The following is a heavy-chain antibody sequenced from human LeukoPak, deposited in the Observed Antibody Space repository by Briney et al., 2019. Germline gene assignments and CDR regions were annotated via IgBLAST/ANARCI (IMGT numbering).Heavy chain of an antibody. CDR2: IYYSGST. Sequence: SETLSLTCTVSGGSISSSSYYWGWIRQPPGKGLEWIGSIYYSGSTYYNPSLKSRVTISVDTSKNQFSLKLSSATAADTAVYYCARLNKPGWFDPWGQGTLVTVSS. CDR3: ARLNKPGWFDP. V-gene: IGHV4-39*07. J-gene: IGHJ5*02. D-gene: IGHD1-14*01. CDR1: GGSISSSSYY.